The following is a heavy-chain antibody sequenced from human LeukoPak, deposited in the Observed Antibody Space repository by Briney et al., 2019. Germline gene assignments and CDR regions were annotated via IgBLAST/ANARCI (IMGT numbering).Heavy chain of an antibody. CDR1: GYSFTSYW. D-gene: IGHD2-2*02. CDR3: ARVGYCSSTGCYTYYFDY. Sequence: GESLKISCKGSGYSFTSYWIGWVRHMPGKGLEWMGIIYPGDSDTRYSPSFQGQVTISADKSISTAYLQWSSLKASDTAMYYCARVGYCSSTGCYTYYFDYWGQGTLVTVSS. V-gene: IGHV5-51*01. CDR2: IYPGDSDT. J-gene: IGHJ4*02.